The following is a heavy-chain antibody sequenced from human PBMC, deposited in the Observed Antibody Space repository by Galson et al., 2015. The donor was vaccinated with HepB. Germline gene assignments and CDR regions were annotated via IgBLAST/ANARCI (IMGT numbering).Heavy chain of an antibody. D-gene: IGHD3-10*01. CDR2: IKAKPDGGTT. J-gene: IGHJ6*03. CDR3: TTEWASSGSYSAMDV. CDR1: GFTITHAW. Sequence: LRLSCAASGFTITHAWMSWVRQAPGKGLEWVGRIKAKPDGGTTDYAAPVKGRFSISRDDSKNTLFLQMNSLKTEDTAVYYCTTEWASSGSYSAMDVWGKGTTVTVSS. V-gene: IGHV3-15*01.